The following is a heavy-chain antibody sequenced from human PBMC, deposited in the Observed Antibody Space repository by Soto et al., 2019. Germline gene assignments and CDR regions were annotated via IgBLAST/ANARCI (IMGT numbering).Heavy chain of an antibody. CDR2: IWYDGSNK. Sequence: GSLRLSCAASGFTFRSYGMHWVRQAPGKGLEWVAVIWYDGSNKYYADSVKGRFTISRDNSKNTLYLQMNSLRAEDTAVYYCARSLRAYYYGSGCFGPWGQGTLVTVSS. CDR3: ARSLRAYYYGSGCFGP. CDR1: GFTFRSYG. V-gene: IGHV3-33*01. J-gene: IGHJ5*02. D-gene: IGHD3-10*01.